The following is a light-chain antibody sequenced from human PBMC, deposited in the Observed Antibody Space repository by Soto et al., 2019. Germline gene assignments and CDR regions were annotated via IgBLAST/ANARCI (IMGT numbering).Light chain of an antibody. V-gene: IGLV2-14*01. CDR1: SSDVGGYNY. CDR3: SSYTSSSTPV. CDR2: DVS. J-gene: IGLJ2*01. Sequence: QPVLTQPASVSGSPGQSITISCTGTSSDVGGYNYVSWYQQHPGKAPKLMIYDVSNRPSGVSNRFSGAKSGNTASLTISGRQAEDEADYYCSSYTSSSTPVFGGGTKLTVL.